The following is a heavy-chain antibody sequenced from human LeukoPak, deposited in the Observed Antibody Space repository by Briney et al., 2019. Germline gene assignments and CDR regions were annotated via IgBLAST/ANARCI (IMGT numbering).Heavy chain of an antibody. J-gene: IGHJ4*02. CDR2: IYYSGST. Sequence: SETLSLTCTVSGGSISSSSYYWGWIRQPPGKGLEWIGSIYYSGSTYYNPSLKSRVTISVDTSKNQFSLKLSSVTAADTAVYYCARHSSSGNYRTPLDYWGQGTLVTVSS. D-gene: IGHD3-22*01. CDR3: ARHSSSGNYRTPLDY. V-gene: IGHV4-39*01. CDR1: GGSISSSSYY.